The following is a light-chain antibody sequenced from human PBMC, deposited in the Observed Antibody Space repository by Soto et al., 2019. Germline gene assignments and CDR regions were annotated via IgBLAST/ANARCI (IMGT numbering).Light chain of an antibody. CDR2: GAS. CDR1: QSFASS. Sequence: EIVMTQSPATLSMSPGERATVSCRASQSFASSLAWYQQKPGQPPRLLIYGASTRATGIPARFSGSGSGTDFMLTISALQSEDFAVYYWKNHNNWLQAITSGQGTGLQSK. V-gene: IGKV3-15*01. CDR3: KNHNNWLQAIT. J-gene: IGKJ5*01.